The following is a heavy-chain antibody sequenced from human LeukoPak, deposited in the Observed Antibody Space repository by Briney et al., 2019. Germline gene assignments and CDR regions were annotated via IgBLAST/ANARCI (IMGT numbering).Heavy chain of an antibody. J-gene: IGHJ4*02. CDR2: ISDGGGIT. V-gene: IGHV3-23*01. D-gene: IGHD6-13*01. Sequence: GGSLRLSCAASGFTFNSYAMSWVRQAPGKGLEWVSSISDGGGITYYADSVKGRFTISRDNSKNTLFLQMNSLRAEDTAVYYCAKGPRQQLVTRFDYWGQGTLVTVSS. CDR1: GFTFNSYA. CDR3: AKGPRQQLVTRFDY.